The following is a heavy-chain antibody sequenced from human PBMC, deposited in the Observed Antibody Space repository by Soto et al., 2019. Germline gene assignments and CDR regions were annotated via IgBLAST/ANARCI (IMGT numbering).Heavy chain of an antibody. CDR1: GYSFSNYG. J-gene: IGHJ4*02. CDR3: ARDEGIRGFDS. Sequence: QVQLVQSGDEVKKSGASVKVSCKASGYSFSNYGISWVRQAPGQGLEWMGWVSGYNGLTAYAQNLQGRVTMTIDTATRTVFMELTNVRSNDTAVYYCARDEGIRGFDSWGQGTLVTVSS. V-gene: IGHV1-18*04. CDR2: VSGYNGLT. D-gene: IGHD3-10*01.